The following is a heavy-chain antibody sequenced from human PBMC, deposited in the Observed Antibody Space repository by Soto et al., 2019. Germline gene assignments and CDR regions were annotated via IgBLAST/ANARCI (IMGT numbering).Heavy chain of an antibody. J-gene: IGHJ4*02. CDR2: IYSGGST. CDR1: GFTVSRNY. Sequence: EVQLVESGGGLVQPGGSLRLSCAASGFTVSRNYMNWVRQAPGKGLEWVSLIYSGGSTYYADSVKGRFTISRDNSKNTVYLHMNSLRAEDTAVYYCARDIGYCSGGSCYGIDYWGQGTLVTVSS. V-gene: IGHV3-66*01. CDR3: ARDIGYCSGGSCYGIDY. D-gene: IGHD2-15*01.